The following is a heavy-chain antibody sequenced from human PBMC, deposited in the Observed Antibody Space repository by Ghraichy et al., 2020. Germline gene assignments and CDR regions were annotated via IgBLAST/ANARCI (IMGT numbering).Heavy chain of an antibody. Sequence: SETLSLTCAVYGGSFSGYNWSWIRQPPGKGLEWIGEINHSGSTNYNPSLKSRVTISVDTSKNQFSLKLSSVTAADTAVFYCARGQRKTIFGVVTPVAFDIWGQGTMVTVSS. CDR3: ARGQRKTIFGVVTPVAFDI. J-gene: IGHJ3*02. D-gene: IGHD3-3*01. V-gene: IGHV4-34*01. CDR2: INHSGST. CDR1: GGSFSGYN.